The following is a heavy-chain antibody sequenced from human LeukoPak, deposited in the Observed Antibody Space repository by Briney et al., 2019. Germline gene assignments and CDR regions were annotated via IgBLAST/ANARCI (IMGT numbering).Heavy chain of an antibody. Sequence: SETLSLTCTVSGGSISSSSYSWGWIRQPPGKGLEWIGSIYYSGSTNYNPSLKSRVTISVDTSKNQFSLKLSSVTAADTAVYYCASWHGSGSWNWFDPWGQGTLVTVSS. CDR2: IYYSGST. V-gene: IGHV4-39*07. CDR1: GGSISSSSYS. CDR3: ASWHGSGSWNWFDP. D-gene: IGHD3-10*01. J-gene: IGHJ5*02.